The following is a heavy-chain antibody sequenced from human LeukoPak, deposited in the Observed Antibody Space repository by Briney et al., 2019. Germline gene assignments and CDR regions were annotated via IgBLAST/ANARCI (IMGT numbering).Heavy chain of an antibody. Sequence: GGSLRLSCAASGFMFRSYGMHWVRQAPGKGLEWVAVIWYDGSNKYYTDSVKGRFTISRDNSNNTLYLQMNSLRVEDTAVYYCAREGGSTAIAGYYYYYYMDVWGKGTTVTVSS. CDR2: IWYDGSNK. J-gene: IGHJ6*03. CDR1: GFMFRSYG. V-gene: IGHV3-33*08. D-gene: IGHD5-18*01. CDR3: AREGGSTAIAGYYYYYYMDV.